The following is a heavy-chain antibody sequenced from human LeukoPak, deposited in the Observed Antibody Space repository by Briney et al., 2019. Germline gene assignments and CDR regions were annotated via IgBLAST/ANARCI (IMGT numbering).Heavy chain of an antibody. V-gene: IGHV3-23*01. CDR1: GFTFSSYA. J-gene: IGHJ5*02. CDR3: ARPSRRRGWDSCADP. CDR2: ISGSGGGA. Sequence: GGSLRLSCAASGFTFSSYAMSWVRQAPGKGLEWVSAISGSGGGAYYADSVRGRFTISRDNSKNTLYLQMNSLSAEDTAVYYCARPSRRRGWDSCADPWGQGTLVTVSS. D-gene: IGHD1-26*01.